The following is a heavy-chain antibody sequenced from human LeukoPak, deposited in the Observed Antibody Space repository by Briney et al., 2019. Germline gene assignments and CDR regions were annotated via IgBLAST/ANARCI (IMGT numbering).Heavy chain of an antibody. V-gene: IGHV3-23*01. CDR3: ATTGTSYGD. CDR1: GFTFSSYA. D-gene: IGHD4-11*01. J-gene: IGHJ4*02. Sequence: GGSLRLSCAASGFTFSSYAMSWVRQAPGKGLQWVSSVSTVGSSTYYADSVKGRFTISRDNSKNTLFLQINSLRAEDTAVYYCATTGTSYGDWGQGTLVTVSS. CDR2: VSTVGSST.